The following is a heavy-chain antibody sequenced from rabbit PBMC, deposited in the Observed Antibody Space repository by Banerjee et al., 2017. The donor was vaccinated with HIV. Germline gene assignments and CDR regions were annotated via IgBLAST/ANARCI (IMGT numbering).Heavy chain of an antibody. CDR2: IDTGRSGST. CDR3: MREGL. V-gene: IGHV1S45*01. CDR1: GFTLSSSYW. Sequence: QQQLEESGGGLVKPGGSLTLTCAASGFTLSSSYWIYWVRQAPGKGLEWIACIDTGRSGSTYYASWAKGRFTISKISSTTVTLQMTSLTAADTATYFCMREGLWGPGTLVTVS. J-gene: IGHJ4*01.